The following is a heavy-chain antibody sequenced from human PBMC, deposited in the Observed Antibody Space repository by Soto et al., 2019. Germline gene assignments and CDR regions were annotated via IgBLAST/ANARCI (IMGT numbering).Heavy chain of an antibody. V-gene: IGHV3-30*09. CDR1: GFAFSSNS. D-gene: IGHD2-15*01. J-gene: IGHJ4*02. CDR3: AGGASARFDY. CDR2: ISHDGNMK. Sequence: GGSLRLSYVASGFAFSSNSMHWVRQAPGKGLEWLTVISHDGNMKYYADPVRGRFAISRDNSRGALYLELSHLRTDDTAMYYCAGGASARFDYWGQGARVTVSS.